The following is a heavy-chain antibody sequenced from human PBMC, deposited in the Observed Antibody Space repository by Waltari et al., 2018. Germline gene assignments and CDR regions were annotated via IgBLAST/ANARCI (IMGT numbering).Heavy chain of an antibody. D-gene: IGHD6-19*01. CDR1: GYTFTSYA. CDR3: ARDLKLGKQWLFYYYYGMDV. Sequence: QVQLVQSRAEVKKPGASVKVSCKASGYTFTSYAMHWVRQAPGQRLEWMGWINAGNGNTKYSQKFQGRVTITRDTSASTAYMELSSLRSEDTAVYYCARDLKLGKQWLFYYYYGMDVWGQGTTVTVSS. V-gene: IGHV1-3*01. CDR2: INAGNGNT. J-gene: IGHJ6*02.